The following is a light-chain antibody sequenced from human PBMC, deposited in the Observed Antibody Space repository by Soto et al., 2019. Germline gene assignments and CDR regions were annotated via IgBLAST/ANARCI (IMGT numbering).Light chain of an antibody. J-gene: IGKJ1*01. CDR3: QQYGSSGT. CDR1: QSVSSTY. V-gene: IGKV3-20*01. Sequence: ETVLTQSPGTLSLSPGERATLSCRASQSVSSTYLAWYQQKPGQAPRLLIYGPSSRATGIPDRFSGSGSGTDFTLTISRLEPEDFAVYYCQQYGSSGTFGQGTKVDIK. CDR2: GPS.